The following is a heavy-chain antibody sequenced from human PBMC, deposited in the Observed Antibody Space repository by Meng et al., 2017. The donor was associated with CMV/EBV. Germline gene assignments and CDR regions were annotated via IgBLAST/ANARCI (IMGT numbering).Heavy chain of an antibody. CDR3: AHSQRGYSGPVDFDY. J-gene: IGHJ4*02. D-gene: IGHD5-12*01. Sequence: QIPLKYFVHSLVKPTQTHTLTCAVACVSLSTSGVGCGCIRQLPGNALEWLALIYWDDDKRYSASLKSRLTITMDTFKIQVVLTMTNMDPVDTATYSCAHSQRGYSGPVDFDYWGQGTLVTVSS. CDR2: IYWDDDK. CDR1: CVSLSTSGVG. V-gene: IGHV2-5*02.